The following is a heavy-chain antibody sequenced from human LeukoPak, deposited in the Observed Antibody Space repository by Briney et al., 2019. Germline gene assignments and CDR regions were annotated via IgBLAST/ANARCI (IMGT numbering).Heavy chain of an antibody. Sequence: SVKVSCKASGGTFSSYAISWVRQAPGQGLEWMGGIIPIFGTANYAQKFQGRVTITADESTSTAYMELSSLRSEDTAVYYCARGRWPYDSSGYYFDYWGQGTLVTVSS. D-gene: IGHD3-22*01. V-gene: IGHV1-69*13. CDR1: GGTFSSYA. CDR2: IIPIFGTA. J-gene: IGHJ4*02. CDR3: ARGRWPYDSSGYYFDY.